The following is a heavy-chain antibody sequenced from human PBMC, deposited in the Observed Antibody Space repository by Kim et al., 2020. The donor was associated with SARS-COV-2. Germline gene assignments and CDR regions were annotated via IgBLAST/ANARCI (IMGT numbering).Heavy chain of an antibody. V-gene: IGHV5-51*01. CDR1: GYSFTSHW. J-gene: IGHJ4*02. D-gene: IGHD3-10*01. CDR2: IYPGDSDT. Sequence: GESLKISCKGSGYSFTSHWIGWVRQMPGKGLEWMGIIYPGDSDTRYSPSFQGQVTISADKSISTAYLQWSSLKASDTAMYYCARLLGYYGSGSYYNFDYWGQGTLVTVSS. CDR3: ARLLGYYGSGSYYNFDY.